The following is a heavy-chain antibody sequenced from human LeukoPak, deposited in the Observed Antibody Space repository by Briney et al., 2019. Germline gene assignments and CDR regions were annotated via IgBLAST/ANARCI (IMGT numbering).Heavy chain of an antibody. CDR1: GGSISSYY. J-gene: IGHJ4*02. Sequence: SETLSLTCTVSGGSISSYYWSWIRQPPGKGLEWIGYIYYSGSTNYNPSLKSRVTISVDTSKNQFSLKLSSVTAADTAVYYCAGRKLGDTAMVDFDYWGQGTLVTVSS. D-gene: IGHD5-18*01. CDR2: IYYSGST. V-gene: IGHV4-59*12. CDR3: AGRKLGDTAMVDFDY.